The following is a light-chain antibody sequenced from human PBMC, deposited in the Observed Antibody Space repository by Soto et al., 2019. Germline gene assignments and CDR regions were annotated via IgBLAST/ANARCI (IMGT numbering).Light chain of an antibody. CDR2: EGS. J-gene: IGLJ2*01. V-gene: IGLV2-23*03. CDR3: CSYAGSTTLP. CDR1: SSDVGSYNL. Sequence: QSALTQPASVSGSPGQSITISCTGTSSDVGSYNLVSWYQQHPGKAPKLMIYEGSKRPSGVSNRFSGSKSDNTASLTISGLQAEDEADYYCCSYAGSTTLPFGGGTKLTVL.